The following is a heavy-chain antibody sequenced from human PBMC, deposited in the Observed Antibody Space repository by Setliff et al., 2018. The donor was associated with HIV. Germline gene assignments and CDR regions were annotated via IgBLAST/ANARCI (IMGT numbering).Heavy chain of an antibody. V-gene: IGHV4-39*07. Sequence: SETLSLTCTVSGGSISSNSYYWGWIRQPPGKGLEWIGSIYHSGRTYYNPSLKSRVTISVDTSKNQFSLKLTSVTAADTAVYYCARDQPQDYDSLTGYYTGCYFDYWGRGTLVTVSS. J-gene: IGHJ4*02. D-gene: IGHD3-9*01. CDR1: GGSISSNSYY. CDR2: IYHSGRT. CDR3: ARDQPQDYDSLTGYYTGCYFDY.